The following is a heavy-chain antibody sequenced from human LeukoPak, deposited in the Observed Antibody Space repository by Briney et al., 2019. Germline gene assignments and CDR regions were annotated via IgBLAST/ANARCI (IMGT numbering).Heavy chain of an antibody. D-gene: IGHD3-16*01. CDR1: GFSLSEYG. J-gene: IGHJ4*02. CDR3: ARWGGTRQFYFDY. Sequence: GGSLRLSCAASGFSLSEYGLHWVRQGPGKGLEWLAVINYDGSNRYYADSVKGRFTISKESSENTLYLQMNRLRADDTAIYYCARWGGTRQFYFDYWGQGTLATVSS. V-gene: IGHV3-33*01. CDR2: INYDGSNR.